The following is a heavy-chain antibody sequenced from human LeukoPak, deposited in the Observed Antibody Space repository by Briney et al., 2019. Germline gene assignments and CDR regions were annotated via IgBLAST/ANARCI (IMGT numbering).Heavy chain of an antibody. CDR2: ISGSGGST. CDR3: AKDGITIFGVVIKGYFDY. Sequence: GGSLRLSCAASGFTFSSYWMSWVRQAPGKGLEWVSAISGSGGSTYYADSVKGRFTISRDNSKNTLYLQMNSLRAEDTAVYYCAKDGITIFGVVIKGYFDYWGQGTLVTVSS. J-gene: IGHJ4*02. V-gene: IGHV3-23*01. CDR1: GFTFSSYW. D-gene: IGHD3-3*01.